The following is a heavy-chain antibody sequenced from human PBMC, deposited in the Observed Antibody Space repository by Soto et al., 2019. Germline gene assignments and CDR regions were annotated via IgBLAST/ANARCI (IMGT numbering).Heavy chain of an antibody. CDR2: ISYDGSNK. V-gene: IGHV3-30*18. J-gene: IGHJ4*02. CDR1: GFTFSSYG. Sequence: VQLVESGGGLIQPGGSLRLSCVASGFTFSSYGMHWVRQAPGKGLEWVAIISYDGSNKYYADSVKGRFTISRDNSMNTLYLQMNSLRAEDTAVYCCAKDHSAYGVWGAYFDYWGQGTLVTVSS. CDR3: AKDHSAYGVWGAYFDY. D-gene: IGHD5-12*01.